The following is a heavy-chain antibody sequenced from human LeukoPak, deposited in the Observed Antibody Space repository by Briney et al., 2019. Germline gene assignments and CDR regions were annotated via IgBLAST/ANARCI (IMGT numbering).Heavy chain of an antibody. Sequence: SETLSLTCAVYGGSFSGYYWSWVRQPPGKGLEWVGEINHSGSTNYNPSPKSRVTISVDTSKNQSSRKLSSETAADRAVYYCARAVIMITFGGVIVKSYFDYWGQGTLVTVSS. D-gene: IGHD3-16*02. V-gene: IGHV4-34*01. J-gene: IGHJ4*02. CDR3: ARAVIMITFGGVIVKSYFDY. CDR2: INHSGST. CDR1: GGSFSGYY.